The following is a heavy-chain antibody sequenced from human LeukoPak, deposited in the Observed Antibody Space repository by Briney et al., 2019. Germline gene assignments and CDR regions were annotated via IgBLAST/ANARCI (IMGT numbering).Heavy chain of an antibody. J-gene: IGHJ4*02. CDR1: GGSFSGHY. D-gene: IGHD4-11*01. V-gene: IGHV4-59*11. CDR2: IYYSGST. CDR3: ARDTGGGFDY. Sequence: SETLSLTCAVYGGSFSGHYWSWIRQPPGKGLEWIGYIYYSGSTNYNPSLKSRVTISVDTSKNRFSLKLSSVTAADTAVYHCARDTGGGFDYWGQGTLVTVSS.